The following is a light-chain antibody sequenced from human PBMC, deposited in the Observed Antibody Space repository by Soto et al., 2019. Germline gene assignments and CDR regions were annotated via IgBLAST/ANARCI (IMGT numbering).Light chain of an antibody. CDR1: QSISSY. CDR3: QHSYSTPPWT. CDR2: AAS. J-gene: IGKJ1*01. Sequence: DIQMTQSPSSLSASVGDRVTITCRASQSISSYLNWYQQKPGKAPKLLIYAASSLQRGVPSRFSGSGSGSDFTLAISSLQSEDFATYYCQHSYSTPPWTFGQGTKVELK. V-gene: IGKV1-39*01.